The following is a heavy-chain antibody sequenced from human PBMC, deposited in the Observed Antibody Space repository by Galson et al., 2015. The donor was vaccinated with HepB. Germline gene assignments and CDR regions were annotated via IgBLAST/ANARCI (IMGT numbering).Heavy chain of an antibody. V-gene: IGHV1-2*02. CDR1: GYTFTGYY. J-gene: IGHJ4*02. CDR3: ARVGGSGWLYYFDY. Sequence: SVKVSCKASGYTFTGYYMHWVRQAPGQGLEWMGWINPNSGGTNYAQKFQGRVTMTRDTSISTAYMELSRLRPDDTAVYYCARVGGSGWLYYFDYWGQGTLVTVSS. CDR2: INPNSGGT. D-gene: IGHD6-19*01.